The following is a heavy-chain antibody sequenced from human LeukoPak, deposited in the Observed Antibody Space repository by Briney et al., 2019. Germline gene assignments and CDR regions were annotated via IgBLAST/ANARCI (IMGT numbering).Heavy chain of an antibody. CDR3: ARGGLIQRHAFDI. CDR2: INSDGSST. J-gene: IGHJ3*02. CDR1: GFTFSSYW. D-gene: IGHD1-1*01. Sequence: GGSLRLSCAASGFTFSSYWMHWVRHAPGKGLVWVSRINSDGSSTSYADSVKGRFTISRDNAKNTLYLQMNSLRGEDTALYYCARGGLIQRHAFDIWGQGTMVTVSS. V-gene: IGHV3-74*01.